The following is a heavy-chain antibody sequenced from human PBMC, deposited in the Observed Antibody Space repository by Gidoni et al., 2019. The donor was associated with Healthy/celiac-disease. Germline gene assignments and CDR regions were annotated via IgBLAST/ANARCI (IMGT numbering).Heavy chain of an antibody. CDR1: GGSISSSSYY. CDR2: IYYSGST. CDR3: ARNPYYDFWSGYENWFDP. D-gene: IGHD3-3*01. Sequence: QLQLQESGPGLVKPSETLSLTCTVSGGSISSSSYYWGWIRQPPGKGLEWIGSIYYSGSTYYNPSLKSRVTISVDTSKNQFSLKLSSVTAADTAVYYCARNPYYDFWSGYENWFDPWGQGTLVTVSS. V-gene: IGHV4-39*01. J-gene: IGHJ5*02.